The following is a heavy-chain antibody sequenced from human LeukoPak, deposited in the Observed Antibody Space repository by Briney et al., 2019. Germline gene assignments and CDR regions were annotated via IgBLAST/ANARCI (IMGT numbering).Heavy chain of an antibody. V-gene: IGHV4-34*01. D-gene: IGHD6-13*01. Sequence: SETLSLTCAVYGGSLSGYYWTWIRQPPGKGLEWIGEINHRGNTNYNPSLKTRVTISLDTSKNQFSLKLSSVTAADTAVYYCARERPYSSSWYTDYWGQGTLVTVSS. CDR2: INHRGNT. CDR3: ARERPYSSSWYTDY. CDR1: GGSLSGYY. J-gene: IGHJ4*02.